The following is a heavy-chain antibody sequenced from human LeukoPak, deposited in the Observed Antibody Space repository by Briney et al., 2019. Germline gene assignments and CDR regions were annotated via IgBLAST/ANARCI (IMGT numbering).Heavy chain of an antibody. J-gene: IGHJ6*02. Sequence: SETLSLTCAVYGGSFSGYYWSWIRQPPGKGLEWIGEINHSGSTNYNPSLKSRVIISVDTSKNQFSLKLSSVTAADTAVYYCARGPYYDFWSGYWARDYYYGMDVWGQGTTVTVSS. V-gene: IGHV4-34*01. CDR1: GGSFSGYY. CDR3: ARGPYYDFWSGYWARDYYYGMDV. CDR2: INHSGST. D-gene: IGHD3-3*01.